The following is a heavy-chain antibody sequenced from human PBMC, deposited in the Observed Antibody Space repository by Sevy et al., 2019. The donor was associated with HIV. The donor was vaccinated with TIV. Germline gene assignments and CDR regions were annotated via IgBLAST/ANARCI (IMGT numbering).Heavy chain of an antibody. CDR3: ARAIGTQVAGLYYFDY. V-gene: IGHV4-38-2*01. J-gene: IGHJ4*02. CDR2: IYHSGYS. CDR1: GYSISSDYY. D-gene: IGHD6-19*01. Sequence: SETLSPTCAVSGYSISSDYYWGWIRQPPGKGLEWIGSIYHSGYSYYNPSLKSRVTISVDTSKNQFSLKLSSVTAADTAVYYCARAIGTQVAGLYYFDYWGQGTLATVSS.